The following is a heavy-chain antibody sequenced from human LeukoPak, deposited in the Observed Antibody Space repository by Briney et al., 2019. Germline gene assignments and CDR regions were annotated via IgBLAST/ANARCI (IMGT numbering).Heavy chain of an antibody. CDR2: ISTYNGNT. V-gene: IGHV1-18*01. J-gene: IGHJ3*02. Sequence: ASVKVSCKASGYTVTSYGISWVRQAPGQGFECMGWISTYNGNTNYAQKFQGRVTMTTDTSTSTAYMELRSLRSDDTAVYYCARRLSRLNDAFDIWGQGTMVTVSS. CDR1: GYTVTSYG. D-gene: IGHD3-16*02. CDR3: ARRLSRLNDAFDI.